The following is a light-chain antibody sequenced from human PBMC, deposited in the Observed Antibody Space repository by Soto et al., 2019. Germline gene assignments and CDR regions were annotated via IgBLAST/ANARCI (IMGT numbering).Light chain of an antibody. V-gene: IGKV1-5*03. CDR1: QSISTW. Sequence: DIHMTQSPSTLSASVGDRVTITCRASQSISTWLAWYQQEPGKAPKLLIHKASSLQSGVPSRFSGSGSGTDVTLTISSLHPDDFATYYCQQYNSYSPTFGQGTRVEIK. CDR3: QQYNSYSPT. CDR2: KAS. J-gene: IGKJ1*01.